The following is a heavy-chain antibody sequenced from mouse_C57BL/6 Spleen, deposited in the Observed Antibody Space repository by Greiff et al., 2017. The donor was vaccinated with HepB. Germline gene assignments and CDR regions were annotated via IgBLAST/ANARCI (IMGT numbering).Heavy chain of an antibody. V-gene: IGHV5-4*01. CDR3: ARDVEKLGRGGAWFAY. CDR2: ISDGGSYT. D-gene: IGHD4-1*01. J-gene: IGHJ3*01. CDR1: GFTFSSYA. Sequence: VQLKDSGGGLVKPGGSLKLSCAASGFTFSSYAMSWVRQTPEKRLEWVATISDGGSYTYYPDNVKGRFTISRDNAKNNLYLQMSHLKSEDTAMYYWARDVEKLGRGGAWFAYWGQGTLVTVSA.